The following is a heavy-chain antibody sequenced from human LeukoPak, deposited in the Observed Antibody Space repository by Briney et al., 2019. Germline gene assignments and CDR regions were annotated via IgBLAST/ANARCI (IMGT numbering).Heavy chain of an antibody. D-gene: IGHD6-13*01. Sequence: GGSLRLSCAASGFTFSGYAMSWVRQAPGKGLEWVSGISAAGIINYMDSVKGRFTISRDNSKNTLYLQMTSLRAEDTAMYYCAKRVVGCSSSSCYIALDAWGQGNLVTVSP. CDR3: AKRVVGCSSSSCYIALDA. CDR2: ISAAGII. CDR1: GFTFSGYA. J-gene: IGHJ5*02. V-gene: IGHV3-23*01.